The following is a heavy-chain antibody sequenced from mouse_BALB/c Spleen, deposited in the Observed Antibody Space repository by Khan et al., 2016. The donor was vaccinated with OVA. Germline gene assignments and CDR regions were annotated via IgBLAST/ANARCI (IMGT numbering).Heavy chain of an antibody. J-gene: IGHJ2*01. CDR3: ARVYGGDFDY. V-gene: IGHV3-2*02. Sequence: EVQLQESGPGLVKPSQSLSLTCTVTGYSITSDYAWNWIRQFPGNKLEWMGFISYSGNTKYNPSLKSRFSITRDTSKNQFFLHLNSVTIEDTATDYCARVYGGDFDYWGQGTTLTVSS. CDR1: GYSITSDYA. D-gene: IGHD1-1*01. CDR2: ISYSGNT.